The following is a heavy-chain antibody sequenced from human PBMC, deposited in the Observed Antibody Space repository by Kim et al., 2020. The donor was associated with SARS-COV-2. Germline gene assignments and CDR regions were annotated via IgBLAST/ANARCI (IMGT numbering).Heavy chain of an antibody. CDR1: GGSISSYY. Sequence: SETLSLTCTVSGGSISSYYWSWIRQPPGKGLEWIGYIYYSGSTNYNPSLKSRVTISVDTSKNQFSLKLSSVTAADTAVYYCARGGRYCSSTSCSNWFDPWGQGTLVTVSS. CDR2: IYYSGST. V-gene: IGHV4-59*13. D-gene: IGHD2-2*01. J-gene: IGHJ5*02. CDR3: ARGGRYCSSTSCSNWFDP.